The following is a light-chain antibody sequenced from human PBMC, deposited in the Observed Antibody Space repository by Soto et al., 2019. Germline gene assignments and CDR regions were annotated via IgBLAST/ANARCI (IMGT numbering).Light chain of an antibody. CDR1: QGIASY. CDR2: AAS. CDR3: QKYNGAPFT. V-gene: IGKV1-27*01. J-gene: IGKJ3*01. Sequence: DIQMTQSPSSLSASVGDRVTITCRASQGIASYLAWYQQKPGKVPKLLIYAASTLEPGVPSRFSGSGFGTDFTLSISSLQPEDFATDYCQKYNGAPFTFGPGTKVDIK.